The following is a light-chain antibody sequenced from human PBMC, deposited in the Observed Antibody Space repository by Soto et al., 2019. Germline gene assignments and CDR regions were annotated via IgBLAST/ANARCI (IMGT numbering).Light chain of an antibody. V-gene: IGKV3-20*01. CDR2: GTS. CDR3: QQYGSSIT. CDR1: QSVKSSY. Sequence: EIVLKQSPGTLSLSPGERATLPCRASQSVKSSYLAWYQHKPGQAPRLLIYGTSSRATGIPDRFSGSGSGTDFTLTISRLEPEDFAVYYCQQYGSSITFGQGTRLEI. J-gene: IGKJ5*01.